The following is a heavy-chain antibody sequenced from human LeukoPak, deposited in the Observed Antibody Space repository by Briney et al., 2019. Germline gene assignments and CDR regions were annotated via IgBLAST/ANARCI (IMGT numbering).Heavy chain of an antibody. CDR1: GDSVSSNSAA. Sequence: SQTLSLTCDISGDSVSSNSAAWNWIRQSPSRGLEWLGRTYYRSKWCNDYAVAVKSRITINPDTSKNQFSLQLNSVTPEDTAVYYCAREGIVVVPAAMNYWYFDLWGRGTLVTVSS. CDR2: TYYRSKWCN. J-gene: IGHJ2*01. CDR3: AREGIVVVPAAMNYWYFDL. V-gene: IGHV6-1*01. D-gene: IGHD2-2*01.